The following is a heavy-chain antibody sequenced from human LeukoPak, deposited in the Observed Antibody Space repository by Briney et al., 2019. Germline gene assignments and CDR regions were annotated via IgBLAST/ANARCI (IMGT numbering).Heavy chain of an antibody. CDR1: GFPFSSYW. V-gene: IGHV3-7*01. CDR2: IKQDGGET. D-gene: IGHD4-11*01. CDR3: TREDHSNYNY. J-gene: IGHJ4*02. Sequence: GGSLRLSCAASGFPFSSYWIAWVRQAPRKELEWVASIKQDGGETFYVDSVKGRFTISRDNAKNSLYLQMNSLRAEDTAVYYCTREDHSNYNYWGQGTLVTVSS.